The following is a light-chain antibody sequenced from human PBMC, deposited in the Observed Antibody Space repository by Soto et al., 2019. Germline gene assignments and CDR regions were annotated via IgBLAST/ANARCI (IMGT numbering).Light chain of an antibody. V-gene: IGKV1-13*02. CDR3: QQYGTSLWT. CDR1: QGISSA. J-gene: IGKJ1*01. CDR2: HAS. Sequence: AIQLTQSPSSLSASVGDRVTITCRASQGISSALAWYQQKPGKAPKLLISHASSLESGVPSRFSGSGSGTDFTLTISRLDPEDFAEYYCQQYGTSLWTFGQGTKVDIK.